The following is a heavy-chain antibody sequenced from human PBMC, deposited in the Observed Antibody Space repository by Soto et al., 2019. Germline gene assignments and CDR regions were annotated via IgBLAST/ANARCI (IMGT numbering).Heavy chain of an antibody. CDR1: GYTSTSYY. V-gene: IGHV1-46*03. Sequence: GASVKVSCKASGYTSTSYYMHWVRQAPGQGLEWMGIINPSGGSTSYAQKFQGRVTMTRDTSTSTVYMELSSLRSEDTAVYYCARDHQNSLYYYYYYYMDVWGKGTTVTVSS. CDR2: INPSGGST. J-gene: IGHJ6*03. CDR3: ARDHQNSLYYYYYYYMDV.